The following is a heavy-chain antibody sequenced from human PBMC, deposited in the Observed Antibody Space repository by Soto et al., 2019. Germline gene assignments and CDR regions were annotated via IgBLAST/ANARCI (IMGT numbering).Heavy chain of an antibody. J-gene: IGHJ3*02. CDR1: GDSISSNTAA. V-gene: IGHV6-1*01. CDR2: TYYRSRWYN. CDR3: SRANRVMLGALYI. D-gene: IGHD3-16*01. Sequence: PSQTLSLTCVISGDSISSNTAAWNWIRQSPLRGLEWLGRTYYRSRWYNDYAVSVKSRMIINPDTSKNQLSLQLNSVIPEDTAIYFCSRANRVMLGALYIWGLGTVVT.